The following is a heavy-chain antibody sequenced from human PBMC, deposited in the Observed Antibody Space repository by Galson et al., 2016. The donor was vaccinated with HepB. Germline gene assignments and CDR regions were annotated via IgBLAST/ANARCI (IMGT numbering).Heavy chain of an antibody. CDR3: ARPGRHIAVGGNYDMDV. CDR1: GYTFTSYD. Sequence: SVKVFCKASGYTFTSYDINWVRQATGQGLEWMGWISPNSGETEYGRNFQGRVTMTRNTSTGTAYMELSSLRPEDTAVDYGARPGRHIAVGGNYDMDVWGQGTMVTVSS. CDR2: ISPNSGET. J-gene: IGHJ6*02. V-gene: IGHV1-8*01. D-gene: IGHD6-19*01.